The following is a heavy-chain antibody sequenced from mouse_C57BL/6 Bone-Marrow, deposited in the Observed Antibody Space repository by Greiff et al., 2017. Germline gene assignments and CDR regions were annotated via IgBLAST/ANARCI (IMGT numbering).Heavy chain of an antibody. J-gene: IGHJ3*01. CDR2: IYPRDGST. CDR3: ARYYGSRNWFAY. Sequence: VQLVESDAELVKPGASVKISCKVSGYTFTDHTIHWMKQRPEQGLEWIGYIYPRDGSTKYNEKVKGKATLTADKSSSTAYMQLNSLTSEDSAVYFCARYYGSRNWFAYWGQGTLVTVSA. D-gene: IGHD1-1*01. V-gene: IGHV1-78*01. CDR1: GYTFTDHT.